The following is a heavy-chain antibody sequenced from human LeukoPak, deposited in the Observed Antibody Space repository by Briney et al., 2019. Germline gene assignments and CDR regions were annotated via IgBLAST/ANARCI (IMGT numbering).Heavy chain of an antibody. J-gene: IGHJ6*02. CDR1: GGSFGAYY. V-gene: IGHV4-34*01. D-gene: IGHD2-2*01. CDR3: ARGGRYCSSITCLPSKRYYYYGMDV. Sequence: SETLSLTCAVYGGSFGAYYWSWIRQPPGKGLEWIGEINHSGSTNYNPSLKSRVTISVDTSKNQFSLKLSSVTAADTAVYYCARGGRYCSSITCLPSKRYYYYGMDVWGQGTTITVSS. CDR2: INHSGST.